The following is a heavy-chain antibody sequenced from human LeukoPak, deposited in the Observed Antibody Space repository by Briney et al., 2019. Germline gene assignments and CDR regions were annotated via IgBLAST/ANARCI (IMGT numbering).Heavy chain of an antibody. Sequence: GFLRLSCAASGFTFSSYSMNWVRQAPGKGLEWVSSISSTSGYIYYADSVKGRFTISRDNAKNSLYLQMNSLRAEDTAVYYCARDPTTYGSGSYYYYFDYGGQKTLVSVSS. J-gene: IGHJ4*02. CDR3: ARDPTTYGSGSYYYYFDY. V-gene: IGHV3-21*01. D-gene: IGHD3-10*01. CDR2: ISSTSGYI. CDR1: GFTFSSYS.